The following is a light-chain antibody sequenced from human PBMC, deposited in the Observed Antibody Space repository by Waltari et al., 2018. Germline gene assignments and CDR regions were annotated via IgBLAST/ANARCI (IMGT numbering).Light chain of an antibody. J-gene: IGKJ4*01. V-gene: IGKV1-9*01. CDR1: QGISSY. CDR3: QQHDSYPLT. CDR2: AAS. Sequence: DIQLTQSPSFLSASVGDRVTITCRASQGISSYLAGYQQKPGKAPKLLIYAASTLQSGVPSRFSGSGSWTEFTLTISSLQPEDFVSYYCQQHDSYPLTFGGGTKVEIK.